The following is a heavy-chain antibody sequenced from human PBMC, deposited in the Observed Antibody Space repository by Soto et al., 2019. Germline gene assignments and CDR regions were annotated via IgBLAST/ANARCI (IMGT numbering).Heavy chain of an antibody. J-gene: IGHJ6*02. CDR3: ARERRLGIDGMDV. Sequence: ASVKVSCKSSGYTFTSYAIHWVRQASGQGLEWMGWMNRSSGNTGYAQKFQGRVTMTWNTSISTAYMELSSLRSEDTAVYYCARERRLGIDGMDVWGQGTTVTVSS. CDR2: MNRSSGNT. CDR1: GYTFTSYA. V-gene: IGHV1-8*02. D-gene: IGHD7-27*01.